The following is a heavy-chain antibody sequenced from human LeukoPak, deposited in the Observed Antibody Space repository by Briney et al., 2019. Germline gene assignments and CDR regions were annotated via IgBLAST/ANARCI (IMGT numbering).Heavy chain of an antibody. D-gene: IGHD5-12*01. J-gene: IGHJ4*02. V-gene: IGHV3-23*01. Sequence: GGSLRLSCAASGFTFSSYAMSWVRQAPGKGLEWVSAISGSGGSTYYADSVKGRFTISRDNAKNSLYLQMNSLRAEDTAVYYCARGRVVAPYYFDYWGQGTLVTVSS. CDR2: ISGSGGST. CDR3: ARGRVVAPYYFDY. CDR1: GFTFSSYA.